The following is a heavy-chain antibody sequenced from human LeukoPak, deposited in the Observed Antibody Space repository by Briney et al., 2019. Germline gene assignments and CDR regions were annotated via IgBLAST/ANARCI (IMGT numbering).Heavy chain of an antibody. CDR2: ISYDGSNK. CDR3: AKDLGRHYYYYMDV. Sequence: GGSLRLSCAASGFTFSSYGMYWVRQAPGKGLEWVAVISYDGSNKYYADSVKGRFTISRDNSKNTLYLQMNSLRAEDTAVYCCAKDLGRHYYYYMDVWGKGTTVTVSS. V-gene: IGHV3-30*18. J-gene: IGHJ6*03. CDR1: GFTFSSYG.